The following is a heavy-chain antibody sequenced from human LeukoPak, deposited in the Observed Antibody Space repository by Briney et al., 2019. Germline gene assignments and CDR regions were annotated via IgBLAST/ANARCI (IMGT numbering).Heavy chain of an antibody. Sequence: GGSLRLSCVASGFSLDDCAMHWVRQVPGKGLEWVSLISGDGGDTYYAVSVKGRFTISRDNSRNSLYLQMNSLRTEDTAFYYCAKDRLPGGIAVAGTDDGMDVWGQGTTVTVSS. CDR1: GFSLDDCA. CDR2: ISGDGGDT. V-gene: IGHV3-43*02. D-gene: IGHD6-19*01. CDR3: AKDRLPGGIAVAGTDDGMDV. J-gene: IGHJ6*02.